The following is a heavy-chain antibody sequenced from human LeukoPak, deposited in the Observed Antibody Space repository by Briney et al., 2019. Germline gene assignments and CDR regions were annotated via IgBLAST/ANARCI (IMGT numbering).Heavy chain of an antibody. V-gene: IGHV3-7*01. Sequence: GGSLRLSCAASGFTFTNYWMSWVRQAPGKGLEWVANINQDGSAKYYVDSVKGRFTISRDNGKNSLYLQMSSLRVEDTALYYCTKDRQGNYYYYMDVWGKGTTVTVSS. D-gene: IGHD3-10*01. J-gene: IGHJ6*03. CDR3: TKDRQGNYYYYMDV. CDR1: GFTFTNYW. CDR2: INQDGSAK.